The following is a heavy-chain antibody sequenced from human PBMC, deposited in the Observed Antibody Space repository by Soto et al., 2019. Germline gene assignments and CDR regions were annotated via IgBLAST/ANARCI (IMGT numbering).Heavy chain of an antibody. CDR1: GDSVSSNSAA. Sequence: SQTLSLTCAISGDSVSSNSAAWNCISQSPSRGLEWLGRTYYRSKWYNDYAVSVKSRITINPDKSKNQFSLQPNSVTPEDTAVYYCARDNSGLDFDDNYYHYGMDVWGQGTTVTVSS. CDR3: ARDNSGLDFDDNYYHYGMDV. D-gene: IGHD1-26*01. J-gene: IGHJ6*02. CDR2: TYYRSKWYN. V-gene: IGHV6-1*01.